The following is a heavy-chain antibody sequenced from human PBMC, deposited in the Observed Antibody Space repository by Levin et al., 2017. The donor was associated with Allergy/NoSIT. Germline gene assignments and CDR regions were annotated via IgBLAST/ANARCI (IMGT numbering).Heavy chain of an antibody. CDR3: ARRVSSYSYYYYMDV. D-gene: IGHD3-10*01. CDR1: GYSFTSYW. V-gene: IGHV5-10-1*01. CDR2: IDPSDSYT. Sequence: GESLKISCKGSGYSFTSYWISWVRQMPGKGLEWMGRIDPSDSYTNYSPSFQGHVTISTDKSFSTAYLQWSSLKASDTAMYYCARRVSSYSYYYYMDVWGKGTTVTVSS. J-gene: IGHJ6*03.